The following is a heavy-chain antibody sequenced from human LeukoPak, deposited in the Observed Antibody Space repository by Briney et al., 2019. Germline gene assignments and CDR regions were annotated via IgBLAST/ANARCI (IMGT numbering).Heavy chain of an antibody. Sequence: SGTLSLTCAVSGGSISSSNWWSWVRQPPGKGLEWIGEIYHSGSTNYNPSPKSRVTISVDKSKNQFSLKLSSVTAADTAVYYCARDSHSSSWPNFDYWGQGTLVTVSS. V-gene: IGHV4-4*02. J-gene: IGHJ4*02. D-gene: IGHD6-13*01. CDR1: GGSISSSNW. CDR2: IYHSGST. CDR3: ARDSHSSSWPNFDY.